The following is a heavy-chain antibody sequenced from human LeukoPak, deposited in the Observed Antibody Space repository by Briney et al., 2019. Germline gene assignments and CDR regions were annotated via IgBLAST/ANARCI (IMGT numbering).Heavy chain of an antibody. CDR1: GFTFNICA. D-gene: IGHD2-8*02. J-gene: IGHJ4*02. Sequence: PGGSLRLSCAASGFTFNICAMSWVRQTPGKGPEWVSAISGSGDSTYYADSVKGRFTISRDNSKNMLYLQMNSLRAEDTAVYYCAKGQTGLLVYYFDYWGQGTLITVSS. CDR3: AKGQTGLLVYYFDY. CDR2: ISGSGDST. V-gene: IGHV3-23*01.